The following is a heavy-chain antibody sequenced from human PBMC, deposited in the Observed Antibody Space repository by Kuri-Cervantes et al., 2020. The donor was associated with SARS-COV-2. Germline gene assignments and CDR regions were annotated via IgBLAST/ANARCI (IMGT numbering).Heavy chain of an antibody. Sequence: GGSLRLSCVAAGFTFSSYWMSWVRQAAGKGLEWVANIKQDGSEKYYVDSVRGLFTISRDNAKNSLYLQMSSLRAEDTAVYYCARVRSWDEYFDYWGQGTLVTVSS. V-gene: IGHV3-7*01. CDR3: ARVRSWDEYFDY. D-gene: IGHD6-13*01. CDR1: GFTFSSYW. CDR2: IKQDGSEK. J-gene: IGHJ4*02.